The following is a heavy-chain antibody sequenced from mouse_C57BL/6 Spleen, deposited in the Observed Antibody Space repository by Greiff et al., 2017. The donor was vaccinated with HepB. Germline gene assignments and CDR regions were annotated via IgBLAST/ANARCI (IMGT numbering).Heavy chain of an antibody. CDR3: ARVPHYYAMDY. J-gene: IGHJ4*01. V-gene: IGHV3-6*01. CDR1: GYSITSGYY. Sequence: ESGPGLVKPSQSLSLTCSVTGYSITSGYYWNWIRQFPGNKLEWMGYISYDGSNNYNPSLKNRISITRDTSKNQFFLKLNSVTTEDTATYYCARVPHYYAMDYWGQGTSVTVSS. CDR2: ISYDGSN.